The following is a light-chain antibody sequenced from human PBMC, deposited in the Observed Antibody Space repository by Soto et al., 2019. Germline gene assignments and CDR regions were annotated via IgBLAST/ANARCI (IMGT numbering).Light chain of an antibody. CDR3: QQRANWPLS. J-gene: IGKJ4*01. V-gene: IGKV3-11*01. CDR1: QSVGNS. Sequence: EIVLTQSPAALSLSPGERATLSCRASQSVGNSLARYQQKPGQAPRLLIYDVYSKPLGIPARFTGSGSGTDFTLTISGLEPEDFAVYYCQQRANWPLSFGGGTKVEIK. CDR2: DVY.